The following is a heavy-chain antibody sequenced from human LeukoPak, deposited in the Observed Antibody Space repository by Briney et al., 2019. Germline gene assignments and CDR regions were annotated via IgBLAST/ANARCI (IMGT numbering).Heavy chain of an antibody. V-gene: IGHV1-18*01. CDR1: GYTFINYG. J-gene: IGHJ3*02. CDR3: ARGVATSGAFDI. D-gene: IGHD5-12*01. CDR2: ISAYNGNT. Sequence: GASVKVSCKASGYTFINYGINWVRQAPGHGLEWMGWISAYNGNTNYAQKLQGRVTMTTDTSTSTAYMELRSLRSDDTAVYYCARGVATSGAFDIWGQGTMVTVSS.